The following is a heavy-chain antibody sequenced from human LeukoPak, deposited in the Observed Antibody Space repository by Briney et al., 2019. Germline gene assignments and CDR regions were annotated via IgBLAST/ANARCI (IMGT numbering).Heavy chain of an antibody. Sequence: GGSLRLSCAASGFTFSTYAMSWVRQAPGRGLEWVSGICGSGGCTYYADSVKGRFTISRDNSKNTLYLQMNSLRVEDTAVYYCASTPFYDYVWGSYRYRRLFDNWGQGTLVSVSS. V-gene: IGHV3-23*01. CDR3: ASTPFYDYVWGSYRYRRLFDN. D-gene: IGHD3-16*02. CDR1: GFTFSTYA. J-gene: IGHJ4*02. CDR2: ICGSGGCT.